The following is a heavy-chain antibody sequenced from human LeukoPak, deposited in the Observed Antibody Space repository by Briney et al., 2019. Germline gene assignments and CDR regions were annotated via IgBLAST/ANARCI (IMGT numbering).Heavy chain of an antibody. D-gene: IGHD1-14*01. J-gene: IGHJ4*02. CDR1: GGSISPYY. CDR2: IYYSGST. V-gene: IGHV4-59*01. CDR3: ARESGWDRRNQGIFDS. Sequence: SETLSLTCTVSGGSISPYYWSWIRQPPGKGLEWVGFIYYSGSTSYSPSLKSRVTISLDTSKNQFSLKLSSVTAADTAVYYCARESGWDRRNQGIFDSWGQGTLVTVSS.